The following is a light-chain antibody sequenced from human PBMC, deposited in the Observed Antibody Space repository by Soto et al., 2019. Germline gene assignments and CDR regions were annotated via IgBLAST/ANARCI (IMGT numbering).Light chain of an antibody. CDR2: GAS. V-gene: IGKV3-20*01. CDR3: QQYGSSPRT. CDR1: QSVSSSY. Sequence: EIVLTQSPGTLSLSPGERATLSCRASQSVSSSYLAWYQQKPGQAPRLLIHGASSRATGIPDRFSGSGSGTDFPLTISRLEPEDFAVYYCQQYGSSPRTFGQGTKVEIK. J-gene: IGKJ1*01.